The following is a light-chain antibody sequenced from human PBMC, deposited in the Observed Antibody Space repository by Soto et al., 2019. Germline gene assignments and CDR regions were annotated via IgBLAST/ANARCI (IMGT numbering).Light chain of an antibody. CDR2: DAS. Sequence: EIVLTQSPATLSLSPGERATLSCRASQSISSYLAWYQQKPGQAPRLLIYDASNRATGIPARFSGSGSGTYFTLTISSLEPEDFAVYYCQQRSSWQYTLGPGTKLEIK. V-gene: IGKV3-11*01. CDR1: QSISSY. CDR3: QQRSSWQYT. J-gene: IGKJ2*01.